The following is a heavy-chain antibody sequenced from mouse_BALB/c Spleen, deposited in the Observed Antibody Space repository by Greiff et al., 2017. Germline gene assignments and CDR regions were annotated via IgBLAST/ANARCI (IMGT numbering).Heavy chain of an antibody. D-gene: IGHD2-3*01. CDR3: TRCGGYYDYFDY. Sequence: EVQGVESGTVLARPGASVKMSCKASGYTFTSYWMHWVKQRPGQGLEWIGAIYPGNSDTSYNQKFKGKAKLTAVTSTSTAYMELSSLTNEDSAVYYCTRCGGYYDYFDYWGQGTTLTVSS. CDR2: IYPGNSDT. V-gene: IGHV1-5*01. J-gene: IGHJ2*01. CDR1: GYTFTSYW.